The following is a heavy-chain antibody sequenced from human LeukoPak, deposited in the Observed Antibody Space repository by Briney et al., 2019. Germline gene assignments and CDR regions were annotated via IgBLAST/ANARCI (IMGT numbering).Heavy chain of an antibody. J-gene: IGHJ6*02. D-gene: IGHD3-9*01. V-gene: IGHV4-59*01. CDR1: GGSLSSYY. CDR2: IYYSGST. CDR3: ARDFEGYYYGMDV. Sequence: SETLSLTCTVSGGSLSSYYWSWIRQPPGKVLEWIGYIYYSGSTNYNPSLKSRVTISVDTSKNQFSLKLSSVTAADTAVYYCARDFEGYYYGMDVWGQGTTVTVSS.